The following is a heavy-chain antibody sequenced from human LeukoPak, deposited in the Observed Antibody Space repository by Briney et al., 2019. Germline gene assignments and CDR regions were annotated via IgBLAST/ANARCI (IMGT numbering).Heavy chain of an antibody. D-gene: IGHD3-10*01. CDR2: INPNSGGT. Sequence: SVKVSCKASGYTFTGYYMHWVRQAPGQGLEWMGWINPNSGGTNYAQKFQGWVTMTRDASISTAYMELSRLRSDDTAVYYCARDAITMVRGENNWFDPWGQGTLVAVSS. CDR1: GYTFTGYY. CDR3: ARDAITMVRGENNWFDP. V-gene: IGHV1-2*04. J-gene: IGHJ5*02.